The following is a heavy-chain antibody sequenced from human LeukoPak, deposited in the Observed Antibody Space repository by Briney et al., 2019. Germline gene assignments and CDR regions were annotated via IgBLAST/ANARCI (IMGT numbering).Heavy chain of an antibody. V-gene: IGHV3-48*02. CDR2: TSFTTTTV. J-gene: IGHJ5*02. CDR1: GFTLTNYG. D-gene: IGHD1-7*01. CDR3: ARVGDGHSVNYLDL. Sequence: GGSLRLSCAASGFTLTNYGMTWVRQARGKGLEWVSYTSFTTTTVYYADSVEGRFTVSRDNAKNSVYLQMSSLRDEDTAMFYCARVGDGHSVNYLDLWGQGTLVTVSS.